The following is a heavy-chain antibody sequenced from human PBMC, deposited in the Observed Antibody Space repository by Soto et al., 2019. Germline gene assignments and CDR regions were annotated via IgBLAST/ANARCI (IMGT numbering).Heavy chain of an antibody. CDR1: GYTFTGYY. CDR2: INPNSGGT. J-gene: IGHJ4*02. Sequence: ASVKVSCKASGYTFTGYYMHWVRQAPGQGLEWMGWINPNSGGTNYAQKFQGRVTMTRDTSISTAYMELSRLRSDDTAVYYCARGSDIVVVVAASSFDYWGQGTLGTV. D-gene: IGHD2-15*01. CDR3: ARGSDIVVVVAASSFDY. V-gene: IGHV1-2*02.